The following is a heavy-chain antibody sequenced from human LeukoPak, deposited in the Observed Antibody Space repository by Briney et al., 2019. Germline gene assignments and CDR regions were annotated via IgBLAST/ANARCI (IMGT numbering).Heavy chain of an antibody. D-gene: IGHD3-3*01. CDR3: ARESNYDFGSLGVRSPKSDY. V-gene: IGHV1-69*04. CDR1: GYTFTGYY. J-gene: IGHJ4*02. Sequence: SVKVSCKASGYTFTGYYMHWVRQAPGQGLEWMGRIIPILGIANYAQKFQGRVTITADKSTSTAYMELSSLRSEDTAVYYCARESNYDFGSLGVRSPKSDYWGQGTLVTVSS. CDR2: IIPILGIA.